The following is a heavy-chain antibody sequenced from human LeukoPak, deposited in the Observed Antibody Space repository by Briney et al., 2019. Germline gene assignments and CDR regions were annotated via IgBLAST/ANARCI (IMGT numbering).Heavy chain of an antibody. D-gene: IGHD3-9*01. J-gene: IGHJ4*02. Sequence: ASVKVSCKASGYTFTSYGISWVRQAPGQGLEWMGWISAYNGNTNYAQKLQGRVTMTTDTSTSTAYMELRSLRSDDTAVCYCARDVRGLRYFDWLLYGDYWGQGTLVTVSS. V-gene: IGHV1-18*01. CDR3: ARDVRGLRYFDWLLYGDY. CDR1: GYTFTSYG. CDR2: ISAYNGNT.